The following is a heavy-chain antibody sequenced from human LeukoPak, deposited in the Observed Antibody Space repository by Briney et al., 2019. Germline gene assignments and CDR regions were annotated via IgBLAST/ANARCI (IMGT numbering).Heavy chain of an antibody. J-gene: IGHJ4*02. D-gene: IGHD1-26*01. V-gene: IGHV3-23*01. CDR1: GFTFSTYA. Sequence: GGSLRLSCAASGFTFSTYAMTWVRQAPGKGLEWVSVISGSGGSTYYADSVKGGFTISRDNSKNTLYLQMNSLRAEDTAVYYCAKMDPIVGASNFDYWGQGTLVTVSS. CDR3: AKMDPIVGASNFDY. CDR2: ISGSGGST.